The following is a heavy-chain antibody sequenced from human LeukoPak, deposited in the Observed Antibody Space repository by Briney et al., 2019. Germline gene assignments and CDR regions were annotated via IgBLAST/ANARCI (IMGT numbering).Heavy chain of an antibody. V-gene: IGHV1-18*01. Sequence: ASVKVSCKASGYTLTSYGISWVRQAPGQGLEWMGWISAYNGNANYAQKIQGRVTMTTDTSTSTAYMELRSLRSDDTAVYYCARDPVAVAGRVNWFDPWGQGTLVTVSS. J-gene: IGHJ5*02. D-gene: IGHD6-19*01. CDR3: ARDPVAVAGRVNWFDP. CDR1: GYTLTSYG. CDR2: ISAYNGNA.